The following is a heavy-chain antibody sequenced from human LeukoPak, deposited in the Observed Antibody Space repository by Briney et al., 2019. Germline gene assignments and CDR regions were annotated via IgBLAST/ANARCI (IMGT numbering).Heavy chain of an antibody. CDR3: ARDHGGNSFLWFDP. CDR2: LNPNSGGI. D-gene: IGHD4-23*01. Sequence: ASVKVSCKASGYTFTTYAICWVRQAPGQGLEWMGWLNPNSGGINYAQKFQGRVTMTRDTSLSTAYMELSRLKSDDSAVYYCARDHGGNSFLWFDPWGQGTLVTVSS. J-gene: IGHJ5*02. V-gene: IGHV1-2*02. CDR1: GYTFTTYA.